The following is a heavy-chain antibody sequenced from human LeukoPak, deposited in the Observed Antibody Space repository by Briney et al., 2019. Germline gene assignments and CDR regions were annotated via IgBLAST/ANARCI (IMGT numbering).Heavy chain of an antibody. CDR3: ATEIHSGYDK. Sequence: ASVKVSCKASGYSYTSDYMHWVRQAPGQWLEWMGITNPSGGSTSYAQKFQGRVTMTEDTSTDTAYMELSSLRSEDTAVYYCATEIHSGYDKWGQGTLVTVSS. D-gene: IGHD5-12*01. J-gene: IGHJ4*02. CDR1: GYSYTSDY. CDR2: TNPSGGST. V-gene: IGHV1-46*01.